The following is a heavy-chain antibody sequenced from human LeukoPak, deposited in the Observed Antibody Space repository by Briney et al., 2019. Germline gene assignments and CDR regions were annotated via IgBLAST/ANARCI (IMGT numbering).Heavy chain of an antibody. V-gene: IGHV3-23*01. J-gene: IGHJ4*02. CDR3: AKTASSSGE. Sequence: PGGSLRLSCAASGFTFSTTGMSWVRQAPGTGLEWVSGISGNSDKTYYTDSVKGRFSVFRDNSRNTLYLQMNNVRVEDTALYYCAKTASSSGEWGQGTLVTVSS. CDR2: ISGNSDKT. D-gene: IGHD6-6*01. CDR1: GFTFSTTG.